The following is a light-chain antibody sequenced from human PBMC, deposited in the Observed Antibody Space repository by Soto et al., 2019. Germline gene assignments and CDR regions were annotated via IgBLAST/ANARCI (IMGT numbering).Light chain of an antibody. Sequence: EIVVTQSPGILSVSPGDRATLSCRASQSVGRNLAWYQQKPGQAPTLLIYAASTRATGLPARFSGSGSGTDLTLTIGSLQSEDFAVYYCQEYSKWPLFTFGPGTRADIK. CDR2: AAS. CDR3: QEYSKWPLFT. J-gene: IGKJ3*01. V-gene: IGKV3-15*01. CDR1: QSVGRN.